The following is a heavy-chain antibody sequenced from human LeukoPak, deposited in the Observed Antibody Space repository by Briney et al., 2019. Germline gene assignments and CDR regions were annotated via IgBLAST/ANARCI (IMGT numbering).Heavy chain of an antibody. V-gene: IGHV4-31*03. Sequence: SPSETLSLTCTVSGGSISSGDYYWSWIRQHPGKGLEWIGYIYYSGSTYYNPSLKSRVTISVDTSKNQFSLKLSSVTAADTAVYYCAGSMVRGVITGLDYWGQGTLVTVSS. J-gene: IGHJ4*02. CDR2: IYYSGST. CDR1: GGSISSGDYY. CDR3: AGSMVRGVITGLDY. D-gene: IGHD3-10*01.